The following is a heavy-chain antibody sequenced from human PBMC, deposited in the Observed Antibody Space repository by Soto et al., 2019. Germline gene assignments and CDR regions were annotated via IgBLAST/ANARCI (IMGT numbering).Heavy chain of an antibody. D-gene: IGHD2-15*01. Sequence: EVQLLESGGGLVQPGGSLRLSCAASGFTFSSYAMSWVRQAPGKGLEWVSAISGSGGSTYYADSVKGRFTISRDNSKNTLYLQMNSLRAEDTAVYYCAKDQEYCSGGSYYSWGYWGQGTLVTVSS. CDR1: GFTFSSYA. CDR2: ISGSGGST. V-gene: IGHV3-23*01. J-gene: IGHJ4*02. CDR3: AKDQEYCSGGSYYSWGY.